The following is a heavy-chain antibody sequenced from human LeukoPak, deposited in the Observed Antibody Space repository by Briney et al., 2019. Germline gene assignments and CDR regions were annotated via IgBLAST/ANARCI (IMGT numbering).Heavy chain of an antibody. CDR3: ARSRPRAAAGPNYYYYYMDV. D-gene: IGHD6-13*01. CDR2: IIPIFGTA. J-gene: IGHJ6*03. Sequence: SVTVSCKASGYTFTCYYMHWVRQAPGQGLEWMGGIIPIFGTANYAQKFHGRVTITADKSTRTAYMELRTLRSEDTAVYYCARSRPRAAAGPNYYYYYMDVWGKGTTVTVSS. V-gene: IGHV1-69*06. CDR1: GYTFTCYY.